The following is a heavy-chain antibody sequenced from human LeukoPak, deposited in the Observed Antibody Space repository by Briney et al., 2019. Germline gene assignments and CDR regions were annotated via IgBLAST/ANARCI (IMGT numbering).Heavy chain of an antibody. CDR1: GGSISSYH. Sequence: KPSETLSLTCTVSGGSISSYHWSWIRPPAGKGLEWIGRIHTSGSTNYNPSLKSRVTMSVDTSKNQFSLKLSSVTAADTAVYYCARDQYYYDSSGYYSFDYWGQGTLVTVSS. J-gene: IGHJ4*02. D-gene: IGHD3-22*01. CDR2: IHTSGST. CDR3: ARDQYYYDSSGYYSFDY. V-gene: IGHV4-4*07.